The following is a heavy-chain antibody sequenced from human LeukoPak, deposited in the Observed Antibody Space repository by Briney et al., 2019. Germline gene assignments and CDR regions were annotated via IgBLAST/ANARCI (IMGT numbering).Heavy chain of an antibody. CDR3: ARDSAAMSTIRDFGY. D-gene: IGHD5-24*01. CDR2: ISAYNGDT. V-gene: IGHV1-18*01. J-gene: IGHJ4*02. Sequence: ASVKVSCKASGYTFTSYGFSWVRQAPGRGLEWMGWISAYNGDTNYAQKVQGRVTMTTDTSTSTAYMELRSLRSDDTAVYYCARDSAAMSTIRDFGYWGQGTLVTVSS. CDR1: GYTFTSYG.